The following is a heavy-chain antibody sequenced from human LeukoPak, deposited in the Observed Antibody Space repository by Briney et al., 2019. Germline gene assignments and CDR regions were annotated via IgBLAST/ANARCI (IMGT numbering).Heavy chain of an antibody. CDR1: GFTFSSYW. CDR2: IDGDGRIA. D-gene: IGHD4-17*01. J-gene: IGHJ4*02. CDR3: ARDTIYGDYKYDY. V-gene: IGHV3-74*01. Sequence: PGGSLRLSCAASGFTFSSYWMHWVRQVPGQGLVWVSHIDGDGRIAHYGDSVKGRFTISRDNAKNTVYLQMNSLRAEDTAVYYCARDTIYGDYKYDYWGQGTLVTVSS.